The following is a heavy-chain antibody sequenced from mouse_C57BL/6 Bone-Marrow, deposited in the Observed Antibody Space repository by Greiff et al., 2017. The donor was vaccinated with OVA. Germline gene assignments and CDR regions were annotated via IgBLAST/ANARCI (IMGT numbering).Heavy chain of an antibody. D-gene: IGHD1-1*01. V-gene: IGHV1-15*01. Sequence: QVQLKQSGAELVRPGASVTLSCKASGYTFTDYEMHWVKQTPVHGLEWIGAIDPETGGTASNQKFKGKAILTADKSSSTAYMALRSLTTEDSAVYYCTRGGNYDLYFDVWGTGTTVTVAS. CDR1: GYTFTDYE. CDR2: IDPETGGT. CDR3: TRGGNYDLYFDV. J-gene: IGHJ1*03.